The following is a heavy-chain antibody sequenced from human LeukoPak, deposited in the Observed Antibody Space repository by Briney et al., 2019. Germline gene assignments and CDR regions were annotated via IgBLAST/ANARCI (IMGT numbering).Heavy chain of an antibody. J-gene: IGHJ3*02. CDR2: FYYSGRS. CDR1: GGSISSHY. D-gene: IGHD3-16*02. Sequence: SETLSLTCSVSGGSISSHYWSWIRQPPGKGLEWIGYFYYSGRSNYSPSLKSRVTISVDTSKNQFSLKLNSVTAADTAVYYCARVGASFWAFDIWGQGTMVTVSS. V-gene: IGHV4-59*11. CDR3: ARVGASFWAFDI.